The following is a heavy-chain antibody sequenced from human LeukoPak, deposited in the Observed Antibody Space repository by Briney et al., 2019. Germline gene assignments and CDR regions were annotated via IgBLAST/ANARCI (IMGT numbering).Heavy chain of an antibody. Sequence: SETLSLTCTVSRGSISGYSWSWIRQSPGGGLEWIGYIYYSGDTAYNPSLRSRVTMSVDTSKNQFSLKLSSVTAADTAVYYCARDSAAGKRYPKDYYYYMDVWGKGTTVTISS. CDR3: ARDSAAGKRYPKDYYYYMDV. D-gene: IGHD6-13*01. V-gene: IGHV4-59*12. CDR2: IYYSGDT. CDR1: RGSISGYS. J-gene: IGHJ6*03.